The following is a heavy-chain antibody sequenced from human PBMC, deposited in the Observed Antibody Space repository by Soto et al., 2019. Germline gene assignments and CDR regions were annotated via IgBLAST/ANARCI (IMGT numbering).Heavy chain of an antibody. CDR2: IIPMVGTP. CDR1: GDTFSSYS. D-gene: IGHD3-16*01. Sequence: SVKVSCKASGDTFSSYSISWVRQAPGQGLEWMGRIIPMVGTPNYAQKFQGRVTFSADKSTSTAYMVLNSLISDDTAVYYCATDGGSTSSSAYNYFMDVWGKGTPVSVSS. J-gene: IGHJ6*03. CDR3: ATDGGSTSSSAYNYFMDV. V-gene: IGHV1-69*08.